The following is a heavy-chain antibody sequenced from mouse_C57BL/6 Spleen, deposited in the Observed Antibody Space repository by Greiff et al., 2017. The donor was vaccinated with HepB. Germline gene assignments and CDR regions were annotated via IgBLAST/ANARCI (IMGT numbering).Heavy chain of an antibody. D-gene: IGHD1-1*01. CDR2: ISGGGGNT. J-gene: IGHJ1*03. CDR1: GFTFSSYT. V-gene: IGHV5-9*01. CDR3: ARHPITTVVALRWYFDV. Sequence: EVKLVESGGGLVKPGGSLKLSCAASGFTFSSYTMSWVRQTPEKRLEWVATISGGGGNTYYPDSVKGRFTISRDNAKNTLYLQMSSLRSEDTALYYCARHPITTVVALRWYFDVWGTGTTVTVSS.